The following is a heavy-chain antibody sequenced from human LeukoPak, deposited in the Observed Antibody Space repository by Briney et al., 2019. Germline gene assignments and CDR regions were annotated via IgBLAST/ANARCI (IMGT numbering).Heavy chain of an antibody. CDR1: GFTFSSYG. J-gene: IGHJ3*01. Sequence: HPGGSLRLSCAASGFTFSSYGMHWVRQAPGKGLEWVAVISYDGSNKYYADSVKGRFTISRDNSKSTLFLQINSLRADDTALYYCAKASYGDPLDAFDFWGQGTMVTVSS. CDR2: ISYDGSNK. V-gene: IGHV3-30*18. D-gene: IGHD4-17*01. CDR3: AKASYGDPLDAFDF.